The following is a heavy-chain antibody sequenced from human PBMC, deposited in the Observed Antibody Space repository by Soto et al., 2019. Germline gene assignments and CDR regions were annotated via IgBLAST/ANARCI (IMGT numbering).Heavy chain of an antibody. CDR3: ATTVTTRTPGDN. CDR2: IRNDNGNT. D-gene: IGHD4-17*01. V-gene: IGHV1-18*04. Sequence: QVQMVQSGAEVKKPGASVKVACKASGYTFTTTYGISWVRQPPGQGLEWMGWIRNDNGNTKYAQNLQGRVTMTTDTSTSTAYMELRSLRSDDTAVYYCATTVTTRTPGDNWGQGTLVTVSS. J-gene: IGHJ4*02. CDR1: GYTFTTTYG.